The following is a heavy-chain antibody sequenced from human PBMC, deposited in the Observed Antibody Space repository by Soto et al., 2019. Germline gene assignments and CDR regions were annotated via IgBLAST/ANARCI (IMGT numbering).Heavy chain of an antibody. CDR1: GFTFSSYG. V-gene: IGHV3-30*03. J-gene: IGHJ4*02. CDR2: ISYDGSNK. D-gene: IGHD6-6*01. CDR3: AIPSSPGGYFDY. Sequence: GGSLRLSCAASGFTFSSYGMHWVRQAPGKGLEWVAVISYDGSNKYYADSVKGRFTISRDNSKNTLYLQMNSLRAEDTAVYYCAIPSSPGGYFDYWGQGTLVTVSS.